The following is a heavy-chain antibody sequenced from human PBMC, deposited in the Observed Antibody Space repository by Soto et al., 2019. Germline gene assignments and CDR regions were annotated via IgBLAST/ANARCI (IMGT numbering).Heavy chain of an antibody. J-gene: IGHJ4*02. CDR2: MYYSEST. D-gene: IGHD2-15*01. Sequence: PXESLTLSCTVSGGSMTTGWYDWSWIRQLPGKGLEWIVHMYYSESTYYNPSLKSRVSISLDTSKNQFSLKLSFVTAADTAMYYCARTKCSGGSCYSCSLDDWGQGTPVTVSS. V-gene: IGHV4-31*03. CDR1: GGSMTTGWYD. CDR3: ARTKCSGGSCYSCSLDD.